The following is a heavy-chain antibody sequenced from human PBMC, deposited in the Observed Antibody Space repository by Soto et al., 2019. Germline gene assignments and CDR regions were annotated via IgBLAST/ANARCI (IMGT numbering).Heavy chain of an antibody. CDR3: ARGEWFLRGYGMDV. V-gene: IGHV4-59*01. J-gene: IGHJ6*02. CDR2: IYNGGSP. D-gene: IGHD3-3*01. CDR1: GGSIRSDY. Sequence: QVQLQESGPGLVKPSETLSLTCTVSGGSIRSDYWSWIRQPPGKRLEYIGFIYNGGSPNYNPSLESRVTLSRDTSTNPFTLKLSSVTAADTAVYYCARGEWFLRGYGMDVWGRGTTVTVS.